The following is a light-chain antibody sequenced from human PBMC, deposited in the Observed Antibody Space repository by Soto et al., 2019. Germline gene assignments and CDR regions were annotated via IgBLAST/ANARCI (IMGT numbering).Light chain of an antibody. CDR3: CSDAGSLTWV. Sequence: QSALTQPASVSGSPGQSITISCTGTSSDVGSHNFVSWYQQHPGKAPKLMIYGVRERPSGVSNHFSGSKSGNTASLTISGLQAEDEADYYCCSDAGSLTWVFGGGTKLTVL. CDR1: SSDVGSHNF. V-gene: IGLV2-23*02. CDR2: GVR. J-gene: IGLJ3*02.